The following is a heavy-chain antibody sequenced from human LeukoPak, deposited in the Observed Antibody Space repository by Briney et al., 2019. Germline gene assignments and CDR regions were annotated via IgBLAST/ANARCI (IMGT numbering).Heavy chain of an antibody. CDR2: IYYSGST. V-gene: IGHV4-59*01. J-gene: IGHJ5*02. D-gene: IGHD2-2*01. Sequence: SETLSLTCTVSGGSISSYYWSWIRQPAGKGLEWIGYIYYSGSTNYNPSLKSRVTISVGTSKNQFSLKLSSVTAADTAVYYCARGFGVPAVTFDPWGQGTLVTVSS. CDR3: ARGFGVPAVTFDP. CDR1: GGSISSYY.